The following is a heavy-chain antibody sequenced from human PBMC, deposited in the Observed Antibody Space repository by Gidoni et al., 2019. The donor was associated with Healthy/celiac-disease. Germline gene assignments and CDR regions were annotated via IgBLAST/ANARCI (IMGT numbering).Heavy chain of an antibody. Sequence: EVQLVESGGGLVQPGRSLRLSCAASGFTFDDYAMHWVRQAPGKGLEWVSGISWNSGSIGYADSVKGRFTISRDNAKNSLYLQMNSLRAEDTALYYCAKDRDDGDSNAFDIWGQGTMVTVSS. CDR2: ISWNSGSI. CDR1: GFTFDDYA. V-gene: IGHV3-9*01. D-gene: IGHD4-17*01. J-gene: IGHJ3*02. CDR3: AKDRDDGDSNAFDI.